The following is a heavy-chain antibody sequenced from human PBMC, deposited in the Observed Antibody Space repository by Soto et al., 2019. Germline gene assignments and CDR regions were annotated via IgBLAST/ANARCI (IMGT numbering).Heavy chain of an antibody. Sequence: QVQLVQSGAEVKKPGSSVKVSCKASVGTFSSYAISWVRQAPGQGLEWMGGIIPIFGTANYAQKFQGRVTITADESTSTAYRELSSLRSEDTAVYYCARIEQWLVPGVSAKGWGMDVWGQGTTVTVAS. CDR2: IIPIFGTA. CDR1: VGTFSSYA. V-gene: IGHV1-69*01. D-gene: IGHD6-19*01. J-gene: IGHJ6*02. CDR3: ARIEQWLVPGVSAKGWGMDV.